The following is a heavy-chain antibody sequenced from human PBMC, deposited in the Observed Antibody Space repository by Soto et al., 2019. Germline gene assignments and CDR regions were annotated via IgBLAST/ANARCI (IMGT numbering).Heavy chain of an antibody. D-gene: IGHD3-10*01. Sequence: GGSLRLSCAASGFTFSSYGMHWVRQAPGKGLEWVAVIWYDGSNKYYADSVKGRFTISRDNSKNTLYLQMNSLRAEDTAVYYCARNLVRVYYGMDVWGQGTTVTVSS. CDR3: ARNLVRVYYGMDV. V-gene: IGHV3-33*01. CDR1: GFTFSSYG. CDR2: IWYDGSNK. J-gene: IGHJ6*02.